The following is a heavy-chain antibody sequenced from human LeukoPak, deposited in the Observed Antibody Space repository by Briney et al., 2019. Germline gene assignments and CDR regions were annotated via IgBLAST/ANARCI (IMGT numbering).Heavy chain of an antibody. Sequence: GASVKVSCKATSRISWVRQAPGQGLERMGWIGTYGGDTYYAQKFQGRITVTTDTSTGTVYMELRNLRSDDTAVYYCARDLWNFYDDSGYNRDFDSWGQGTLVTVSS. CDR2: IGTYGGDT. CDR3: ARDLWNFYDDSGYNRDFDS. CDR1: TSR. V-gene: IGHV1-18*01. J-gene: IGHJ5*01. D-gene: IGHD3-22*01.